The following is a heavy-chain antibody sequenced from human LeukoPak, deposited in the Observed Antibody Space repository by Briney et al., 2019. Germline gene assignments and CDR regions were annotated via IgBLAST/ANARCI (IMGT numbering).Heavy chain of an antibody. CDR1: GFTFSSYW. CDR2: IDTDGSRT. D-gene: IGHD2-2*01. Sequence: GGSLRLSCAASGFTFSSYWMHWVRQAPGKGLVWVSRIDTDGSRTSYADFVKGRFTISRDNAQNTLYLQMNSLRAEDTAVYYCARASSTSCYSWGQGTLVTVSS. CDR3: ARASSTSCYS. J-gene: IGHJ5*02. V-gene: IGHV3-74*01.